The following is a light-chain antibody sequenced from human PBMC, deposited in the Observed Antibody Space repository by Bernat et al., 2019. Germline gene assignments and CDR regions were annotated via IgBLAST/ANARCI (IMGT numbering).Light chain of an antibody. V-gene: IGKV3-11*01. CDR3: QQRSNWPPTIT. CDR2: DAS. J-gene: IGKJ5*01. CDR1: QSVSSY. Sequence: EIVLTQSPATLSLSPGERATLSCRASQSVSSYLACYQQKPGQAPRLLIYDASTRATGIPARFSGSGSGTDFTLTISSLEPEDFAVYYCQQRSNWPPTITFGQGTRLEIK.